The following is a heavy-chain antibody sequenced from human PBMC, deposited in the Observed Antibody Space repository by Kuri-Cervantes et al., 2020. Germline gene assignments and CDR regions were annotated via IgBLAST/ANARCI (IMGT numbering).Heavy chain of an antibody. Sequence: GESLKISCAASGFTFSSYGMHWVRQAPGKGLEWVSLISWDGGSTYYADSVKGRFTISRDNSKNSLYLQMNSLRAEDTALYYCAKDHGYSCGSFDYWGQGTLVTVSS. V-gene: IGHV3-43D*04. CDR1: GFTFSSYG. D-gene: IGHD5-18*01. J-gene: IGHJ4*02. CDR2: ISWDGGST. CDR3: AKDHGYSCGSFDY.